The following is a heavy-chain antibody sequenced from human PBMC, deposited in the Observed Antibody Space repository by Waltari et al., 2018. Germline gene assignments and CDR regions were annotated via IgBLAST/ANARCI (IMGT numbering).Heavy chain of an antibody. CDR3: ARQTWIRLWLYAFDI. CDR1: GGSISSSSYY. Sequence: QLQLQESGPGLVKPSETLSLTCTVSGGSISSSSYYWGWIRQPPGKGLEWIGSIYYSGSTYYNPSLKSRVTISVDTSKNQFSLKLSSVTAADTAVYYCARQTWIRLWLYAFDIWGQGTMVTVSS. J-gene: IGHJ3*02. CDR2: IYYSGST. D-gene: IGHD5-18*01. V-gene: IGHV4-39*01.